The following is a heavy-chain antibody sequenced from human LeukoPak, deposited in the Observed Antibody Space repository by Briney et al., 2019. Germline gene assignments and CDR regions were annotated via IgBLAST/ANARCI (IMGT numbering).Heavy chain of an antibody. V-gene: IGHV3-21*01. CDR1: GFTFSSYS. J-gene: IGHJ4*02. Sequence: GGSLRLSCAASGFTFSSYSMNWVRQAPGKGLEWVSSISSSSSYIYYADSVKGRFTISRDNAKNSLYLQMNSLRAEDTAVYYCARVGGSGSYYQFDYWGQGTLVTVSS. CDR3: ARVGGSGSYYQFDY. D-gene: IGHD3-10*01. CDR2: ISSSSSYI.